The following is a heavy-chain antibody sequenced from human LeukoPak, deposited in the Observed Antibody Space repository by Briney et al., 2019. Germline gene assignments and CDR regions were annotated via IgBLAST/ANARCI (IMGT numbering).Heavy chain of an antibody. D-gene: IGHD2-21*02. V-gene: IGHV4-59*01. CDR2: VYYSGST. CDR1: GGSISSYY. J-gene: IGHJ3*02. CDR3: ASGYCGGACQLGGVDM. Sequence: SETLSLTCTVSGGSISSYYWSWIRRPPGKGLEWIGYVYYSGSTNYNPALKSRVTISIDTSKSQFSLRLGSVTAADTAVYYCASGYCGGACQLGGVDMWGQGTMVTVSS.